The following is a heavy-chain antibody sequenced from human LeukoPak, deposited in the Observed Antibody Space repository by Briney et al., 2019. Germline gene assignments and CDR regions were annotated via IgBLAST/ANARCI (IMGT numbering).Heavy chain of an antibody. D-gene: IGHD6-19*01. CDR2: IYPGGSDT. V-gene: IGHV5-51*01. CDR1: GYIFTSYW. CDR3: ARHGGGYSSGWYSGYFQH. Sequence: GESLKISCWGSGYIFTSYWIGWVRQLPGKGLEWMVIIYPGGSDTRYSPSFQGQVTISADKSISTAYLQWSSLKASDTAMYYCARHGGGYSSGWYSGYFQHWGQGTLVTVSS. J-gene: IGHJ1*01.